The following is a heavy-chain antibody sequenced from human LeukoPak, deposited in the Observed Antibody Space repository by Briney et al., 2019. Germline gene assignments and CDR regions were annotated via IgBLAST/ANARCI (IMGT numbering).Heavy chain of an antibody. Sequence: GASVKVSCKVSGYTLTELSMHWVRQAPGKGLEWMGGFDPEDGETIYAQKFQGRVTMTRDMSTTTDYMELSSLKSDDTAVYYCARDNSMHERGWWFDPWGQGTLVTVSS. D-gene: IGHD4-23*01. CDR2: FDPEDGET. CDR1: GYTLTELS. V-gene: IGHV1-24*01. J-gene: IGHJ5*02. CDR3: ARDNSMHERGWWFDP.